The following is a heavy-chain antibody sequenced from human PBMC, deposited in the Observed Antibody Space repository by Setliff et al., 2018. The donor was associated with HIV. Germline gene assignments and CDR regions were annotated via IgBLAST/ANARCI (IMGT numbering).Heavy chain of an antibody. CDR1: GGSFSGYY. CDR3: ARGPAEWQIVVVPAAHWYFDL. J-gene: IGHJ2*01. CDR2: INHSGST. V-gene: IGHV4-34*01. Sequence: PSETLSLTCAVYGGSFSGYYRNWIRQSPGKGLEWIGEINHSGSTNYNPSLKSRITISVDTSKKQFSLKLNSVTAADTAVYYCARGPAEWQIVVVPAAHWYFDLWGRGTLVTVSS. D-gene: IGHD2-2*01.